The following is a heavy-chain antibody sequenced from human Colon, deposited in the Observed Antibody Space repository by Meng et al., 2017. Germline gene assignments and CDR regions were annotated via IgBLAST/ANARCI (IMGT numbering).Heavy chain of an antibody. CDR3: ARVGLGTYYYYAMDV. V-gene: IGHV1-18*01. D-gene: IGHD3-16*01. CDR2: ISAFNGNT. Sequence: ASVKVSCKASGYTFTSYGISWVRQAPGQGLEWMGWISAFNGNTNYAQKLQGRVTMTTDTSTSTAYMELRSLRSDDTAVYYCARVGLGTYYYYAMDVWGQGTTVTVSS. CDR1: GYTFTSYG. J-gene: IGHJ6*02.